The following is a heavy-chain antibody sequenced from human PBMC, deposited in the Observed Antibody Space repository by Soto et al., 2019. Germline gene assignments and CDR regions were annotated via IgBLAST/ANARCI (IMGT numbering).Heavy chain of an antibody. CDR1: GGSFSGYY. CDR2: IYHSGST. D-gene: IGHD6-6*01. CDR3: ARGYGQLVRTPLDV. V-gene: IGHV4-34*01. J-gene: IGHJ6*02. Sequence: SQTLSLTCAVYGGSFSGYYWTWIRQTPGKVLEWIGEIYHSGSTNYNPTLKSRVTISVDTSKNQFSLKLRSVTAADTAVYYCARGYGQLVRTPLDVWGQGTTVTVSS.